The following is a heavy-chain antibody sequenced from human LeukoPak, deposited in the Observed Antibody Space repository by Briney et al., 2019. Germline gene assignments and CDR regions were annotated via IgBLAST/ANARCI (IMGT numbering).Heavy chain of an antibody. CDR3: ARVPSGYTLGYGYYYYYMDV. J-gene: IGHJ6*03. CDR2: IKPSGSDK. CDR1: GFTLSNSW. Sequence: GGSLRLSCAGSGFTLSNSWMGWVRQAPGKGLEWVANIKPSGSDKYYVDSAEGRFTVSKDNAKNSVYLQMNSLRVEDTAVYYCARVPSGYTLGYGYYYYYMDVWGKGTTVTVSS. V-gene: IGHV3-7*01. D-gene: IGHD5-18*01.